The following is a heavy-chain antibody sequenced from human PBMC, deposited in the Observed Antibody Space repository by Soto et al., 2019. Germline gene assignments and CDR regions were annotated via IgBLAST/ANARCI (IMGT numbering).Heavy chain of an antibody. CDR2: IYTSGST. V-gene: IGHV4-4*07. CDR1: GGSISSYY. Sequence: SETLSLTCTVSGGSISSYYWSWIRQPAGKGLEWIGRIYTSGSTNYNPSLKSRVTMSVDTSKNQFSLKLSSVTAADTAVYYCARVNLVRSLEGAARRTDYFDYWGQGTLVTAPQ. J-gene: IGHJ4*02. D-gene: IGHD6-6*01. CDR3: ARVNLVRSLEGAARRTDYFDY.